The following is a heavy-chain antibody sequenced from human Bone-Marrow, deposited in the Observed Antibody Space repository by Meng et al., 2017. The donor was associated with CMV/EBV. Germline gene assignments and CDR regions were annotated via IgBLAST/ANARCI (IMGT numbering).Heavy chain of an antibody. CDR3: ASRYCSSTSCYMGLLDY. D-gene: IGHD2-2*01. Sequence: ASVKVSCKASGYTFTGYYMHWVRQAPGQGLEWMGWINPNSGGTNYAQKFQGRVTMTRDTSISTAYMELSRLRSDDTAFYYCASRYCSSTSCYMGLLDYWGQGTLVTVSS. J-gene: IGHJ4*02. CDR2: INPNSGGT. V-gene: IGHV1-2*02. CDR1: GYTFTGYY.